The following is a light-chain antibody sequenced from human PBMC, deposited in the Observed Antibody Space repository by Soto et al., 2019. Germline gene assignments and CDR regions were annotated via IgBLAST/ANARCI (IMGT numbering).Light chain of an antibody. CDR2: EAS. CDR3: CSLTNGATWV. J-gene: IGLJ3*02. V-gene: IGLV2-23*01. CDR1: NSDVGSHNF. Sequence: QSALTQPASVSGSPGQSITISCTGTNSDVGSHNFVSWYQLYPGKAPKLLIYEASKRPSGLSNRFSGSKSGNTASLTISGLQAEDEADYYCCSLTNGATWVFGGGTKLTVL.